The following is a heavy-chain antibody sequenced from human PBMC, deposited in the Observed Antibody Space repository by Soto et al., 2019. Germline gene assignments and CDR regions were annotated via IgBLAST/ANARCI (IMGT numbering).Heavy chain of an antibody. D-gene: IGHD2-2*01. Sequence: ASVKVSCKASGYTFTGYYMHWVRQAPGQGLEWMGWINPNSGGTNYAQKFQGWVTMTRDTSISTAYMELSRLRSDDTAVYYCARDSHRGYCSSMDSLDVWGQGTMVTVSS. J-gene: IGHJ6*02. V-gene: IGHV1-2*04. CDR1: GYTFTGYY. CDR3: ARDSHRGYCSSMDSLDV. CDR2: INPNSGGT.